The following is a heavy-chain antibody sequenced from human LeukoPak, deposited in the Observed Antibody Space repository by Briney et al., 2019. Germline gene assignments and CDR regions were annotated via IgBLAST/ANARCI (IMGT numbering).Heavy chain of an antibody. J-gene: IGHJ4*02. CDR2: ISSSSSYI. Sequence: GGSLRLSCAASGFTFSSYSMNWVRQAPGKGLEWVSSISSSSSYIYYADSVKGRFTISRDNAKNSLYLQMNSLRAEDTAVYYCARDVEITIFGVDYFDYWGQGTLVTVSS. V-gene: IGHV3-21*01. D-gene: IGHD3-3*01. CDR1: GFTFSSYS. CDR3: ARDVEITIFGVDYFDY.